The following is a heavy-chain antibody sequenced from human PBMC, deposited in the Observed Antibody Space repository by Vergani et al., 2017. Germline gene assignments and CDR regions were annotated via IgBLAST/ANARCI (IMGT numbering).Heavy chain of an antibody. CDR2: IIPILGIA. CDR1: GGTFSSYA. Sequence: QVQLVQSGAEVKKPGSSVKVSCKASGGTFSSYAISWVRQAPGQGLEWMGRIIPILGIANYAQKFQGRVRITADKSTSTAYMELSSLRSEDTAVYYCARDRVVRGAYGMDVWGRGTTVTVSS. D-gene: IGHD3-10*01. J-gene: IGHJ6*02. CDR3: ARDRVVRGAYGMDV. V-gene: IGHV1-69*04.